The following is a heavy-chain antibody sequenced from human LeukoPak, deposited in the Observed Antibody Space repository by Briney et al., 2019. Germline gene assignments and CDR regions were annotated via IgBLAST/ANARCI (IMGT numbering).Heavy chain of an antibody. CDR3: ARSIPYGTTWYGRSDY. J-gene: IGHJ4*02. D-gene: IGHD6-13*01. Sequence: GGSLRLSCAASGLSVTRNYVSWVRQAPGKGLEWVSLMYSGGGTSYADSVKGRFTISRVTSKNTLYLQMSSLRAEDTALYYCARSIPYGTTWYGRSDYWGQGTLVTVSS. V-gene: IGHV3-53*01. CDR2: MYSGGGT. CDR1: GLSVTRNY.